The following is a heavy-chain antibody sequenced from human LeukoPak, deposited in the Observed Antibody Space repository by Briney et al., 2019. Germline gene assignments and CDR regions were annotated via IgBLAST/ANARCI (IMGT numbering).Heavy chain of an antibody. CDR3: ARDSAANQYSSGNLDI. Sequence: EPGGSLRLSCAASGFAVKSSYMNWVRQAPGKGLEWVSVLYAGGESYYADSVLGRFTISRDNSNNTVFLEMNSLTAEDTAVYFCARDSAANQYSSGNLDIWGQGTLVTVSS. CDR2: LYAGGES. CDR1: GFAVKSSY. J-gene: IGHJ4*02. D-gene: IGHD3-10*01. V-gene: IGHV3-53*01.